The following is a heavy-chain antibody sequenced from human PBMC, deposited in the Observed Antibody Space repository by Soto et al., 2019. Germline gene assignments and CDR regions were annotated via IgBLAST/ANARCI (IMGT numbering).Heavy chain of an antibody. CDR1: GGTFSSYA. Sequence: VASVKVSCKDCGGTFSSYAISWVRQAPGQGLEWMGGIGPIIGSANYTRNFQGRVTITADVSTRTAYMELSSLRSRDTAVYCCTSDTPGIVVVTAARGANYYRIDVWGQGTTVTVSS. J-gene: IGHJ6*02. V-gene: IGHV1-69*13. CDR3: TSDTPGIVVVTAARGANYYRIDV. CDR2: IGPIIGSA. D-gene: IGHD2-2*01.